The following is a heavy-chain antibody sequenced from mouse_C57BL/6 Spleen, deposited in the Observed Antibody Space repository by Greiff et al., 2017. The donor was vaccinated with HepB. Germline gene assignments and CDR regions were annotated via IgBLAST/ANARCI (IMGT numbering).Heavy chain of an antibody. CDR3: ARSEYGSIYVDFDY. D-gene: IGHD1-1*01. Sequence: EVQLQQSGPELVKPGASVKIPCKASGYTFTDYNMDWVKQSHGKSLEWIGDINPNNGGTIYNQKFKGKATLTVDKSSSTAYMELRSLTSEDTAVYYCARSEYGSIYVDFDYWGQGTTLTVSS. CDR2: INPNNGGT. J-gene: IGHJ2*01. CDR1: GYTFTDYN. V-gene: IGHV1-18*01.